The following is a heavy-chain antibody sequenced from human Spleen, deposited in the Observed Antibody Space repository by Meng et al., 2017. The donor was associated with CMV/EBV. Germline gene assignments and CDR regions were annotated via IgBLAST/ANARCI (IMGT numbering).Heavy chain of an antibody. CDR3: ARGGYSSAWYFFDFDY. CDR1: GFTFSTYS. CDR2: ISSSTSYI. J-gene: IGHJ4*02. V-gene: IGHV3-21*01. Sequence: GGSLRLSCAASGFTFSTYSMNWVRQAPGKGLEWVSYISSSTSYIYYADSVNGRFTISRDNAKNSLYLQMNSLRAEDTAVYYCARGGYSSAWYFFDFDYWGQGTLVTVSS. D-gene: IGHD6-13*01.